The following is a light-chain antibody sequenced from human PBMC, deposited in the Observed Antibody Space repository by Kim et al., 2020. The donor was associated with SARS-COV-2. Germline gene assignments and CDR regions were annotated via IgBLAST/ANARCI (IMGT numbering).Light chain of an antibody. J-gene: IGLJ1*01. CDR2: DNN. CDR1: SSNIGNNY. Sequence: GQKVTISCSGSSSNIGNNYVSWYQQLPGTAPKLLIYDNNKRPSGIPDRFSGSKSGTSATLGITGLQTGDEADYYCGTWDSSLSAGVFGTGTKVNVL. V-gene: IGLV1-51*01. CDR3: GTWDSSLSAGV.